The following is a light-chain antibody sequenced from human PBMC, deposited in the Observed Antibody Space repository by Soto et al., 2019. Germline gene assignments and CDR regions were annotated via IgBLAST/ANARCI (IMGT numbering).Light chain of an antibody. CDR2: GAS. CDR3: QHRSNWPSWT. Sequence: EIVMTQSPATLSVSPGESATLSCRASQSVSSNLAWHQQKPGQAPRILMYGASSRATGIPARFSGSGSGTDFTLTISSLEPEDFAVYYCQHRSNWPSWTFGEGTKV. J-gene: IGKJ1*01. V-gene: IGKV3-11*01. CDR1: QSVSSN.